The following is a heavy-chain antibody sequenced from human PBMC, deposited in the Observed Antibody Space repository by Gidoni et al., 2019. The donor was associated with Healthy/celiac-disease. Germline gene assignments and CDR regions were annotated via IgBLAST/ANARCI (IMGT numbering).Heavy chain of an antibody. J-gene: IGHJ3*02. V-gene: IGHV4-31*03. CDR3: ARDMAASGAFDI. CDR2: IYYSGST. CDR1: RGSISSGGYY. Sequence: QVQLQESGPGLVKPSQTLSLTCTVSRGSISSGGYYWSWIRQHPGKGLEWIGYIYYSGSTYYNPSLKSRVTISVDTSKNQFSLKLSSVTAADTAVYYCARDMAASGAFDIWGQGTMVTVSS. D-gene: IGHD6-19*01.